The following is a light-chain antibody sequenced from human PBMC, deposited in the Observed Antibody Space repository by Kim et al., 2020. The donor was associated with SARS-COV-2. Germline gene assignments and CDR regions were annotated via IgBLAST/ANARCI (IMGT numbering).Light chain of an antibody. CDR2: FAS. CDR3: QQYTYRPLT. J-gene: IGKJ4*01. CDR1: QKLNRE. Sequence: PGKTATSSAKANQKLNRELYWYQQKPGQAPRLLNYFASARVTSGTAKVSGSGSETEFTLTINKLQSEDAEIYYCQQYTYRPLTFGGGTKVDIK. V-gene: IGKV3-15*01.